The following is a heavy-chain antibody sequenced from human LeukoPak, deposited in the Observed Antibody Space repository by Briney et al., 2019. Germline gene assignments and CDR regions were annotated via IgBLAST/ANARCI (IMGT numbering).Heavy chain of an antibody. D-gene: IGHD6-25*01. CDR1: GGSFSGYY. CDR3: ARQFVIAASDY. V-gene: IGHV4-34*01. J-gene: IGHJ4*02. Sequence: SETLSLTCAVYGGSFSGYYWSWIRQPPGKGLEWIGEINHSGSTNYNPSLKSRVTISVDTSKNQFSLKLSSVTAADTAVYYCARQFVIAASDYWGQGTLVTVSS. CDR2: INHSGST.